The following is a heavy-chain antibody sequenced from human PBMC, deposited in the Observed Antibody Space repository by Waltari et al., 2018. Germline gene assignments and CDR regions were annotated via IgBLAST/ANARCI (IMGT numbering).Heavy chain of an antibody. J-gene: IGHJ4*02. CDR2: IPVGDDT. Sequence: EVQLLESGGDLVQPGRSLRLSCAASGITFSNYAINWVRLAPGTGLEWVSAIPVGDDTYYADSLKGRFTISRDTSKDTVHLQMNGLRAEDTAVYYCATPFYNWDDPLHSWGQGTLVTVSS. CDR3: ATPFYNWDDPLHS. CDR1: GITFSNYA. D-gene: IGHD1-20*01. V-gene: IGHV3-23*01.